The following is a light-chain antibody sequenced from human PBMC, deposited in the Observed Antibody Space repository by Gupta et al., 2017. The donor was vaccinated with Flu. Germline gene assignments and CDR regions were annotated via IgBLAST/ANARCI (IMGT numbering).Light chain of an antibody. Sequence: ISCRSSQSLLHSNGYNYLDWYLQKPGQSPQPLIYLGSNRASGVPDRFSGSGSGTDFTLKISRVEAEDVGVYYCMQALQTPLTFGPGTKVDIK. CDR1: QSLLHSNGYNY. V-gene: IGKV2-28*01. CDR3: MQALQTPLT. J-gene: IGKJ3*01. CDR2: LGS.